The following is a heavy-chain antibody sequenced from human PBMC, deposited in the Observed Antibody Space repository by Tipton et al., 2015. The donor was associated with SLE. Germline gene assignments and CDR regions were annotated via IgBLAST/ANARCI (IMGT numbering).Heavy chain of an antibody. J-gene: IGHJ4*02. V-gene: IGHV4-39*07. D-gene: IGHD2-15*01. CDR2: FHYRGNT. CDR1: GGSISSSSYY. CDR3: ARGSVVADDY. Sequence: PGLVKPSETLSLTCTVSGGSISSSSYYWGWIRQPPGKGLEWIGTFHYRGNTDYNPSLKSRVTISLDTSKNQFSLKFTSVTAADTAVYYCARGSVVADDYWGQGTLVTVSS.